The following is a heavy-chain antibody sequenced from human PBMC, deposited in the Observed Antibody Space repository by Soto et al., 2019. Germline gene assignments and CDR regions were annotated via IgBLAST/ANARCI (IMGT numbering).Heavy chain of an antibody. V-gene: IGHV3-30-3*01. J-gene: IGHJ6*02. CDR1: GFTFSSYA. CDR3: ARDHDFWSGYPEVYGMDV. CDR2: ISYDGSNK. D-gene: IGHD3-3*01. Sequence: QVQLVESGGGVVQPGRSLRLSCPASGFTFSSYAMHWVRQAPGKGLEWVAVISYDGSNKYYADSVKGRFTISRDNSKTTLYLQMNSLRAEDTAVYYCARDHDFWSGYPEVYGMDVWGQGTTVTVSS.